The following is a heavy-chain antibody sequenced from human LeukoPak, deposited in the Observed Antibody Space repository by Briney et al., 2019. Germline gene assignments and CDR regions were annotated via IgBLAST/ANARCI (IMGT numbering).Heavy chain of an antibody. Sequence: PSETLSLTCTVSGGSLSSSSYYWGWIRQPPGKGLEWLGSIYYSGSTYYNPSLKSRVTISVDTSKNQFSLKLSSVTAADTAVYYCASYRRKYGHSGLTYDYWGQGTLVTVSS. D-gene: IGHD4-17*01. CDR2: IYYSGST. CDR3: ASYRRKYGHSGLTYDY. J-gene: IGHJ4*02. V-gene: IGHV4-39*01. CDR1: GGSLSSSSYY.